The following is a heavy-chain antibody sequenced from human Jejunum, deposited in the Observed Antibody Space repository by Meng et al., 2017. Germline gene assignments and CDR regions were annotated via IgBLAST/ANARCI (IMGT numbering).Heavy chain of an antibody. CDR3: ARRGGAYSTGHFPHFDD. Sequence: QVQRQGSGPGLVKPSGTLSLTCAASGGSISSTNWWSWVRQPPGKGPEWIGDVFHTGSSNYSPSLRSRVTISVDKSKNQFSLNLSSVTAADTAVYFCARRGGAYSTGHFPHFDDWGQGTLVTVSS. J-gene: IGHJ4*02. V-gene: IGHV4-4*02. CDR1: GGSISSTNW. D-gene: IGHD6-19*01. CDR2: VFHTGSS.